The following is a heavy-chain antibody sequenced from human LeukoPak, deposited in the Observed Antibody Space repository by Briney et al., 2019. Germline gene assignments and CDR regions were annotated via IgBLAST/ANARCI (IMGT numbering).Heavy chain of an antibody. D-gene: IGHD1-26*01. V-gene: IGHV4-59*08. Sequence: PSETLSLTCTVSGGSISNYYWSWIRQPPGKGLEWIGYTYYSGSTNYNPSLKSRVTISVDTSKNQFSLKLTSVTAADTAVYYCARGTPDSGTYYPFDYWGQGTLVTVSS. CDR3: ARGTPDSGTYYPFDY. CDR2: TYYSGST. CDR1: GGSISNYY. J-gene: IGHJ4*02.